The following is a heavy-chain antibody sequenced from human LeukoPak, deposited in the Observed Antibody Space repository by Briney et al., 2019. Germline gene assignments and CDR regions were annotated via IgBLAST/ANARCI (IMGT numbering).Heavy chain of an antibody. J-gene: IGHJ4*02. CDR2: IYYTGTT. CDR1: GGSVTSGTYY. V-gene: IGHV4-61*01. Sequence: PSETLSLTCPVSGGSVTSGTYYWTWIRQSAGKGLEWIGYIYYTGTTNYNPSLKSRVTISLDTSKNQFSLRVSSVTAADTGTYYCASPGPDYGDYAYAYWGQGSLVTVSS. CDR3: ASPGPDYGDYAYAY. D-gene: IGHD4-17*01.